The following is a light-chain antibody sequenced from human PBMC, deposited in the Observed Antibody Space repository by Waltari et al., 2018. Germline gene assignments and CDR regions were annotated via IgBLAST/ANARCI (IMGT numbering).Light chain of an antibody. V-gene: IGLV1-47*01. CDR2: RNS. CDR1: TPNIGPNY. CDR3: ATWDDSLSNWA. J-gene: IGLJ3*02. Sequence: QSVLTQPPSASGTPGQRVIISCSGSTPNIGPNYVYWYQHVPGTAPKLLILRNSQRPSGVPERFSGSRSGTSASLAISGLRSEDEADYFCATWDDSLSNWAFGGGTKVTVL.